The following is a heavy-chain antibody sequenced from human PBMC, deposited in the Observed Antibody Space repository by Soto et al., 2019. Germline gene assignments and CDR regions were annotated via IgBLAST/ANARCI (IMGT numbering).Heavy chain of an antibody. CDR1: GGTFRTSA. Sequence: AASVKVSCKASGGTFRTSAISWVRQAPVQGLEWVGGIMPVFRRPKYAQNFQGRVTISADESTSTAYMELSSLRSDDTAVYYCARDKDRPQLGGNYYYILDVWGQGTAVTVSS. J-gene: IGHJ6*02. CDR2: IMPVFRRP. D-gene: IGHD3-3*02. CDR3: ARDKDRPQLGGNYYYILDV. V-gene: IGHV1-69*13.